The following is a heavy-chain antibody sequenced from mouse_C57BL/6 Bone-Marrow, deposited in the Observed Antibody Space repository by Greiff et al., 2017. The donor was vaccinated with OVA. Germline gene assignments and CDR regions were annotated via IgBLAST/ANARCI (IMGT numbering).Heavy chain of an antibody. Sequence: QVQLQQPGAELVKPGASVKLSCKASGYTFTSYWMQWVKQRPGQGLEWIGEIDPSDSYTNYNQKFKGKATLTVDTSSSTAYMQLSSLTSEDSAVYYCAPGRITTVVATGGHWYFDVWGTGTTVTVSS. CDR2: IDPSDSYT. CDR1: GYTFTSYW. D-gene: IGHD1-1*01. CDR3: APGRITTVVATGGHWYFDV. V-gene: IGHV1-50*01. J-gene: IGHJ1*03.